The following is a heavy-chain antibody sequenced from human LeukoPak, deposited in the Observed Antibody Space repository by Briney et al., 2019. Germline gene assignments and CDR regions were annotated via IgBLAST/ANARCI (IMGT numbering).Heavy chain of an antibody. D-gene: IGHD4-17*01. CDR2: IHYSGST. CDR3: ARMAPYGDYLHDY. Sequence: SETLSLTCTVSGGSISSSSYYWAWIRQPPGKGLEWIGSIHYSGSTYYNPSLQSRVTISIDTSKNQFSLKLRFVTAADTAVYYCARMAPYGDYLHDYWGQGTLVTVSS. J-gene: IGHJ4*02. V-gene: IGHV4-39*07. CDR1: GGSISSSSYY.